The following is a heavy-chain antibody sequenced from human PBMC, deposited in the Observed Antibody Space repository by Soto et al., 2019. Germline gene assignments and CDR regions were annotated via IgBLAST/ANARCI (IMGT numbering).Heavy chain of an antibody. CDR3: ARREQWRGYCDY. CDR1: GGSISSSSYY. CDR2: IYYSGST. J-gene: IGHJ4*02. V-gene: IGHV4-39*01. Sequence: QLQLQESGPGLVKPSETLSLTCTVSGGSISSSSYYWGWIRQPPGKGLEWIGSIYYSGSTYYNPSLKARVTISVYTLKHQFSLTLSSVPAADTAVYYCARREQWRGYCDYWGQGTLVTVSS. D-gene: IGHD6-19*01.